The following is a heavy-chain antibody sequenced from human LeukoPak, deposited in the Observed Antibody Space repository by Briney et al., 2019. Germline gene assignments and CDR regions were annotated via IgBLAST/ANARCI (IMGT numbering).Heavy chain of an antibody. CDR1: GYTFTVYY. D-gene: IGHD1-26*01. Sequence: ASVNVSCTASGYTFTVYYMHWVRQAPGQGLEWMGWINPNSGGTNYAQKFQGRVTMTRDTSISTAYMELSRLRSDDTAVYYCARVWERYYYYGMDVWGQGTTVTVSS. CDR2: INPNSGGT. J-gene: IGHJ6*01. CDR3: ARVWERYYYYGMDV. V-gene: IGHV1-2*02.